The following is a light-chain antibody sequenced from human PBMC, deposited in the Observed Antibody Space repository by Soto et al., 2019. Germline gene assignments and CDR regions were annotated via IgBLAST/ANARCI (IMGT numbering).Light chain of an antibody. Sequence: EIVLTQSPATLSLSPGERATLSCRASQSVSSSSLAWYQQQPGQAPRLLIYAASSRATGIPDRFSGSGSGTDFSLTISRLEPEDFAVFFCQQYGSSLPITFGQGTRLEIK. CDR2: AAS. CDR3: QQYGSSLPIT. J-gene: IGKJ5*01. V-gene: IGKV3-20*01. CDR1: QSVSSSS.